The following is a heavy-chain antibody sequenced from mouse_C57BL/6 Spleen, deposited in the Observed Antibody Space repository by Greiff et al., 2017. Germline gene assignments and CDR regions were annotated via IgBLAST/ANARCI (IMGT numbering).Heavy chain of an antibody. Sequence: VMLVESGPGLVAPSQSLSITCTVSGFSLTSYAISWVRQPPGKGLEWLGVIWTGGGTNYNSALKSRLSISKDNSKSQVFLKMNSLQTDDTARYYCARKAYSNYDWYFDVWGTGTTLTVSS. CDR2: IWTGGGT. CDR1: GFSLTSYA. V-gene: IGHV2-9-1*01. D-gene: IGHD2-5*01. CDR3: ARKAYSNYDWYFDV. J-gene: IGHJ1*03.